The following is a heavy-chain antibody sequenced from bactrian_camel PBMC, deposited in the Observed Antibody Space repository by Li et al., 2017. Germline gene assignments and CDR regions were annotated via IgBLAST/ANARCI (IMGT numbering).Heavy chain of an antibody. D-gene: IGHD4*01. CDR3: GADWDGPGDDDHPCSSFLRY. V-gene: IGHV3S61*01. J-gene: IGHJ4*01. CDR1: GFTFDDRS. CDR2: FSNNGVT. Sequence: HVQLVESVGGSVQPGGSLILSCTAIGFTFDDRSMAWYRQAPGAECDMVGSFSNNGVTYVEDSVKDRFTISQDNAKNIVYLHMNTLKPEDTAVYYCGADWDGPGDDDHPCSSFLRYWGQGTQVTVS.